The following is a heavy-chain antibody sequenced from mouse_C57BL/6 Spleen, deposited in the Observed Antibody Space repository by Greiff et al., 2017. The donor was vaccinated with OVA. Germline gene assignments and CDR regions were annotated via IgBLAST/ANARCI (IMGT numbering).Heavy chain of an antibody. CDR2: INPYNGGT. J-gene: IGHJ4*01. V-gene: IGHV1-19*01. D-gene: IGHD1-1*01. Sequence: VQLQQSGPVLVKPGASVKMSCKASGYTFTDYYMNWVKQSHGKSLEWIGVINPYNGGTSYNQKFKGKATLTVDKSSSTAYMELNSLTSEDSAVYYCARRIYYGSSYEGYAMDYWGQGTSVTVSS. CDR3: ARRIYYGSSYEGYAMDY. CDR1: GYTFTDYY.